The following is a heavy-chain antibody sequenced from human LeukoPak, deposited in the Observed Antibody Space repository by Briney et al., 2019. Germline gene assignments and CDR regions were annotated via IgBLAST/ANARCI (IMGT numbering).Heavy chain of an antibody. D-gene: IGHD3-9*01. Sequence: SETLSLTCTVSGGSVSSTEFYWGWIPPPPGQGLQWVVNIYYTGSTYYNPSLNSRVTMSFYTSQNQLSLKMTSVTAADTAVYYCARLSKGRYFDYIFDYWGQGTLVTVSS. CDR2: IYYTGST. J-gene: IGHJ4*02. V-gene: IGHV4-39*01. CDR1: GGSVSSTEFY. CDR3: ARLSKGRYFDYIFDY.